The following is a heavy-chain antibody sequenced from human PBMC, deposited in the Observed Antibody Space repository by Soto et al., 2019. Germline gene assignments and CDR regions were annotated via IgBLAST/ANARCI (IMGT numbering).Heavy chain of an antibody. CDR3: TRNFAY. V-gene: IGHV4-4*02. J-gene: IGHJ4*02. Sequence: SETLSLTCAVSSGSITSPNWWSWVRQPPGKGLEWIGEISHSGTTNYNPSLKSRLTISVDKSKNQSSLKLTSVTAADTAVYYCTRNFAYWGQGTLVTVSS. CDR2: ISHSGTT. CDR1: SGSITSPNW.